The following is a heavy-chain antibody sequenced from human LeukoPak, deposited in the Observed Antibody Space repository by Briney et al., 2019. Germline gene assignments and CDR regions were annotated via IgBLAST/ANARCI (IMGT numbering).Heavy chain of an antibody. CDR3: ARVRRFLEWSDAFDI. D-gene: IGHD3-3*01. J-gene: IGHJ3*02. V-gene: IGHV4-30-2*01. CDR1: GGSISSGGYS. Sequence: PSETLSLTCAVSGGSISSGGYSWSWIRQPPGKGLEWIGYIYHSGSTYYNPPLKSRVTISVDRSKNQFSLKLSSVTAADTAVYYCARVRRFLEWSDAFDIWGQGTMVTVSS. CDR2: IYHSGST.